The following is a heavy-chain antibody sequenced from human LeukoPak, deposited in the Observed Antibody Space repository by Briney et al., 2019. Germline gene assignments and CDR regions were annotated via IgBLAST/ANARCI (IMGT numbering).Heavy chain of an antibody. CDR2: INTNTGNP. D-gene: IGHD1-26*01. CDR3: ARLSAHSGSHHDP. Sequence: ASVKVSCKASGYTFTSYAMNWVRQAPGQGLEWMGWINTNTGNPMYAQGFTGRFVFSLDTSVSTAYLQISSLEADDTAVYYCARLSAHSGSHHDPWGQGTLVTVSS. CDR1: GYTFTSYA. V-gene: IGHV7-4-1*02. J-gene: IGHJ5*02.